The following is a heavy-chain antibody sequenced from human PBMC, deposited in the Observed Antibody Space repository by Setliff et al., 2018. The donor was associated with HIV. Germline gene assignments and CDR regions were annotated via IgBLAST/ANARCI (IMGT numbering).Heavy chain of an antibody. Sequence: SLRLSCATSGFTFDDYPMSWFRQAPGKGLEWVSFIRTKGYGGTTEYAASVEGRFTISRDDSKGIAYLQMNSLKTEDTAVYYCSRGGRPTDEYVWFDPWGQGTLVT. V-gene: IGHV3-49*03. CDR3: SRGGRPTDEYVWFDP. D-gene: IGHD4-17*01. CDR2: IRTKGYGGTT. J-gene: IGHJ5*02. CDR1: GFTFDDYP.